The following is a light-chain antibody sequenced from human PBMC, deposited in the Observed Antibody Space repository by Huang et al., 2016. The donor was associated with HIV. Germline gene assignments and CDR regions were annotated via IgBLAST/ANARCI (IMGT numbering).Light chain of an antibody. CDR2: GSS. CDR1: QSVSSIY. V-gene: IGKV3-20*01. Sequence: EIVLTQSPGTLSLSPGERATLSCRASQSVSSIYLAWYQQKVGQAPRLLIYGSSSRATGIPDRCSGGGSGTDFTLTISSLEPEDFAVYYCQQYGTSPPYTFGQGTKLEIK. CDR3: QQYGTSPPYT. J-gene: IGKJ2*01.